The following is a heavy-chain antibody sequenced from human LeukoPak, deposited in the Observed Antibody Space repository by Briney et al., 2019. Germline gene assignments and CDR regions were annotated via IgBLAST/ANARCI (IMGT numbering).Heavy chain of an antibody. CDR2: IDSSGGT. J-gene: IGHJ4*02. V-gene: IGHV4-4*07. D-gene: IGHD4-11*01. CDR1: GASISNYQ. CDR3: VRDGYSTAWGYYSDS. Sequence: SETLSLTCTVSGASISNYQWSWIRQTAGKRLEWIGHIDSSGGTYYNPSLKSGVTMSVDTSKNQVLVKLTSVTAADTAVYYCVRDGYSTAWGYYSDSWGQGILVTVSS.